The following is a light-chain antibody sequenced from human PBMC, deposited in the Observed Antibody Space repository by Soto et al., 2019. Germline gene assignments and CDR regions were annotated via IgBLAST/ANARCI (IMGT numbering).Light chain of an antibody. Sequence: DIQMAQSPSTLPANIGDRVSITCRAGQTINTWLAWYQQKPGKAPNLLIYQASTLETGVPSRFSGSGSGTEFTLTISGLQPDDFASYYCQQYDNYPLTFGGGTKVEI. V-gene: IGKV1-5*03. CDR1: QTINTW. CDR2: QAS. CDR3: QQYDNYPLT. J-gene: IGKJ4*01.